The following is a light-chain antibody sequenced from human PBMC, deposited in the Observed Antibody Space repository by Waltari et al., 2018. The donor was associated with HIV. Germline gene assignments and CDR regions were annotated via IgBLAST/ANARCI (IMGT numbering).Light chain of an antibody. CDR2: GKN. J-gene: IGLJ3*02. CDR3: NSRDSSGNHWV. V-gene: IGLV3-19*01. Sequence: SSELTQDPAVSVALGQTVRITCQGDSLRSYYASWYQQKPGQAPVLVIYGKNNRPSGIPDRFSGSSSGKTASLTITGAQAEDEAYYYSNSRDSSGNHWVFGGGTKLTVL. CDR1: SLRSYY.